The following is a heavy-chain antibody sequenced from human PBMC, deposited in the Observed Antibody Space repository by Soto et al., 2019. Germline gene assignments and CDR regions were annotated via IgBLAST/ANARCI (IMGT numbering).Heavy chain of an antibody. CDR2: INHSRST. D-gene: IGHD7-27*01. Sequence: QVQLQQWGAGLLKPSETLSLTCAVYGGSFSGYYWSWIRQPPGKGLEWIGEINHSRSTNYNPSLKRRVTISVDTSKNQFSLELSSVTAADTAVYYCARGWGRIFDYWGQGTLVTVSS. CDR3: ARGWGRIFDY. V-gene: IGHV4-34*01. CDR1: GGSFSGYY. J-gene: IGHJ4*02.